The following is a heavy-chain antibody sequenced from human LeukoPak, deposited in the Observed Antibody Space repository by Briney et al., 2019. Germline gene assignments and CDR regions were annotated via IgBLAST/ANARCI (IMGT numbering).Heavy chain of an antibody. CDR3: ATLGGCSGGSCYTGGYYYYYMDV. CDR2: ISGSGGST. V-gene: IGHV3-23*01. J-gene: IGHJ6*03. Sequence: PGGSLRLSCAASGFTFSSYAMSWVRQAPGKGLEWVSAISGSGGSTYYADSVKGRFTISRDNSKNTLYLQMNSLRAEDTAVYYCATLGGCSGGSCYTGGYYYYYMDVRGKGTTVTVSS. D-gene: IGHD2-15*01. CDR1: GFTFSSYA.